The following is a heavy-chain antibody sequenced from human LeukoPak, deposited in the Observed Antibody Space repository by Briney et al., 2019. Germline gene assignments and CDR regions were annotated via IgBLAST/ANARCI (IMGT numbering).Heavy chain of an antibody. D-gene: IGHD6-13*01. J-gene: IGHJ3*02. Sequence: SETLSLTCTVSGGSISSYYWSWIRQPPGKGLEWIGYIYYSGSTSYNPSLESRVTISVDTSKNQFSLKLSSVTAADTAVYYCARHAEAAAGTDDAFDIWGQGTMVTVSS. CDR3: ARHAEAAAGTDDAFDI. CDR2: IYYSGST. CDR1: GGSISSYY. V-gene: IGHV4-59*08.